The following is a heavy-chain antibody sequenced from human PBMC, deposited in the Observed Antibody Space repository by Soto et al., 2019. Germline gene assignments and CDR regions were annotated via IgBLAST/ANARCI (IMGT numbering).Heavy chain of an antibody. CDR3: ARDGTGDLNYYYYGMDV. CDR2: INSDASTT. V-gene: IGHV3-74*01. Sequence: PGGSLRLSCAASGFTFSTPWMHWVRQAAGKGLVWVSRINSDASTTNYADTVKGRFTISRDNAKNTLYLQMDSLTADDTAVYYCARDGTGDLNYYYYGMDVWGQGTTVTVSS. CDR1: GFTFSTPW. J-gene: IGHJ6*02. D-gene: IGHD7-27*01.